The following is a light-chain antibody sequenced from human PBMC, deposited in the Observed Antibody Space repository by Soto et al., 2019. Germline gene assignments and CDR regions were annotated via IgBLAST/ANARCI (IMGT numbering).Light chain of an antibody. Sequence: EVVMTHSPATLSVSPCERATLSSSASQSVTTNMAWYQQKPGQAPRLLIYGASTRATGIPARFSGSGSGTDFTLTISSLQSEDFAVYYCQQYNNWPPWTFGQGTKVDIK. CDR3: QQYNNWPPWT. CDR1: QSVTTN. CDR2: GAS. V-gene: IGKV3-15*01. J-gene: IGKJ1*01.